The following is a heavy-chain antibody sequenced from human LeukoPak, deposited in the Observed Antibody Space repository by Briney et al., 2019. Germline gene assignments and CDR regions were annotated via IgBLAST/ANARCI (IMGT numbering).Heavy chain of an antibody. J-gene: IGHJ3*01. V-gene: IGHV3-49*04. CDR1: GFNFGDFA. CDR3: TRDYPASFDV. Sequence: GGSVRLSCTVSGFNFGDFAMSWVRQAPGKGLEWLGFIRSTIYGGTTDYAASVKGRFTISRDDSKSIAYLQMNSLKTEDTAMYYCTRDYPASFDVWGQGTLVTVSS. CDR2: IRSTIYGGTT.